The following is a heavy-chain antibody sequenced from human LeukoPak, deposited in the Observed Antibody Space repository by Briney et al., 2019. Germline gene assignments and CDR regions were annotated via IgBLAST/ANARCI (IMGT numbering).Heavy chain of an antibody. J-gene: IGHJ4*02. CDR1: GFIFNNSG. CDR2: ISASGRTS. Sequence: AGGSLTLSCAASGFIFNNSGMGWVRQAPGRGLEWVSAISASGRTSYYGDSGKGRFTISRDNANNTLYLHMSSLRGEDTAIYYCTENTWGRGTRVTVSS. CDR3: TENT. V-gene: IGHV3-23*01.